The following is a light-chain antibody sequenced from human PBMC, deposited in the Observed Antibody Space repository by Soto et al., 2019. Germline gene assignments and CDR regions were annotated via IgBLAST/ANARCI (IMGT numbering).Light chain of an antibody. CDR3: QTWGTGTVI. CDR1: SGHSSYA. V-gene: IGLV4-69*01. J-gene: IGLJ2*01. CDR2: VNSDGSH. Sequence: QSVLTQSPSASASLGASVKLTCTLRSGHSSYAIAWHQQQPEKGPRYLMKVNSDGSHSKGDGIPDRFSGSSSGAERYLTISSLQSEDEADYYCQTWGTGTVIFGGGTKLTVL.